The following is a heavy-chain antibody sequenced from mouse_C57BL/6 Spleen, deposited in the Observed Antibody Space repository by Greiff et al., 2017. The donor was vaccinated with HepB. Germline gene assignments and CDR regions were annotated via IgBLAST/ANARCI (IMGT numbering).Heavy chain of an antibody. CDR3: AKREKYYYGSSYGYFDV. D-gene: IGHD1-1*01. J-gene: IGHJ1*03. CDR1: GYTFTDYY. CDR2: INPNNGGT. Sequence: VQLQQSGPELVKPGASVKISCKASGYTFTDYYMNWVKQSHGKSLEWIGDINPNNGGTSYNQKFKGKATLTVDKSSSTAYMEPRSLTSEDSAVYYCAKREKYYYGSSYGYFDVWGTGTTVTVSS. V-gene: IGHV1-26*01.